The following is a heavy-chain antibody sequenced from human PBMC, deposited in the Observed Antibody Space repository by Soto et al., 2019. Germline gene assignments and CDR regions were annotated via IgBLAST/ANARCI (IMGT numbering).Heavy chain of an antibody. Sequence: QVQLVQSGTEVKKPGASVKVSCKASGYTFTNYGITWVRQAPGQGLEWMGWISVYNGNKNYAQNLQCRVSLTTDTSTNTAYMELRSLRSDDTAVYFCASGRLGGSYWGKGTLVTVSS. CDR2: ISVYNGNK. CDR3: ASGRLGGSY. J-gene: IGHJ4*02. D-gene: IGHD3-16*01. CDR1: GYTFTNYG. V-gene: IGHV1-18*01.